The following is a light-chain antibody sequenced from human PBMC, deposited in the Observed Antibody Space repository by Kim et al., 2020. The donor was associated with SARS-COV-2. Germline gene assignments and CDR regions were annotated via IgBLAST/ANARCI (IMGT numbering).Light chain of an antibody. CDR1: QDISNY. J-gene: IGKJ3*01. Sequence: DILMTQSPSSLSASVGDRVTITCQASQDISNYLNWYQQKPGKAPKLLIYDASNLETGVPSRFSGSGSGTDFTFTISSLQPEDIATYYCQQYDNLPRFGPGTKVDIK. CDR2: DAS. CDR3: QQYDNLPR. V-gene: IGKV1-33*01.